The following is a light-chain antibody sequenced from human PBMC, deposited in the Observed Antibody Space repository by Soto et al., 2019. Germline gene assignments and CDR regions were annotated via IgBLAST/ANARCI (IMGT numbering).Light chain of an antibody. CDR1: QGISSY. J-gene: IGKJ1*01. CDR2: AAS. V-gene: IGKV1-8*01. CDR3: QQYYSYPRT. Sequence: AIRSTQPPSSFSASTGDRVTITCLSSQGISSYLAWYQQKPGKAPKLLIYAASTLQSGVPSRFSGSGSGTDFTLTISCLQSEDSATYYCQQYYSYPRTFGQGTKVDIK.